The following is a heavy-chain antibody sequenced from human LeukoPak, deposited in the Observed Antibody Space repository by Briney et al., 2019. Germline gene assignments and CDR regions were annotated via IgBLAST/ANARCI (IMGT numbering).Heavy chain of an antibody. V-gene: IGHV3-21*01. D-gene: IGHD5-18*01. CDR2: ISSSSSYI. CDR1: GFTFSSYS. Sequence: GGSLRLSCAASGFTFSSYSMNWVRQAPGKGLEWVSSISSSSSYIYYADSVKGRFTISRDNAKNSLYLQMNSLRAEDTAVYYCARQHQDVDTAMVNNWFDPWGQGTLVTVSS. J-gene: IGHJ5*02. CDR3: ARQHQDVDTAMVNNWFDP.